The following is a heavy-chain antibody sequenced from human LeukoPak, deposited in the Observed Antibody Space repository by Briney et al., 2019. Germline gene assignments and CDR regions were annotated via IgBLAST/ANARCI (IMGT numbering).Heavy chain of an antibody. CDR1: GGSISNYY. CDR3: ARDRGYGWFDP. Sequence: PSETLSLTCTVSGGSISNYYWSWIRQPPGKGLDWIGYIYYSGSTNYNPSLKSRVTISVDTSKNQFSLKLSSVTAADTAVYYCARDRGYGWFDPWGQGTLVTVSS. J-gene: IGHJ5*02. CDR2: IYYSGST. D-gene: IGHD3-16*01. V-gene: IGHV4-59*12.